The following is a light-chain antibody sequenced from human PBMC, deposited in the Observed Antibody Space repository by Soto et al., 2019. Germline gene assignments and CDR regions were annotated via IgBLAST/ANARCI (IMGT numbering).Light chain of an antibody. J-gene: IGLJ3*02. CDR2: EVS. CDR3: CSYAGSSTLV. CDR1: SSDVGGYNY. V-gene: IGLV2-14*01. Sequence: QSALTQPASVSGSPGQSITISCTGTSSDVGGYNYVSWHQQHPGKAPKLMIYEVSNRPSGVSNRFSGSKSGNTASLTISGLQAEDEADYYCCSYAGSSTLVFGGGTKVTVL.